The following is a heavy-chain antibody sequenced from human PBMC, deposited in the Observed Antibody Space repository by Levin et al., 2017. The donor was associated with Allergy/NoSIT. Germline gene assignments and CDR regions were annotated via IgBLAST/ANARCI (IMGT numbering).Heavy chain of an antibody. CDR2: IYHSGST. CDR3: ARVVTMIVVVITYYFDY. J-gene: IGHJ4*02. V-gene: IGHV4-38-2*01. CDR1: GYSISSGYY. Sequence: SETLSLTCAVSGYSISSGYYWGWIRQPPGKGLEWIGSIYHSGSTYYNPSLKSRVTISVDTSKNQFSLKLSSVTAADTAVYYCARVVTMIVVVITYYFDYWGQGTLVTVSS. D-gene: IGHD3-22*01.